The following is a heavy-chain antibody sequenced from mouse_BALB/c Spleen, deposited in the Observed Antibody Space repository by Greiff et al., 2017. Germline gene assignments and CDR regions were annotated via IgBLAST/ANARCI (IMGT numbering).Heavy chain of an antibody. CDR1: GYSITSDYA. D-gene: IGHD1-2*01. Sequence: EVQLVESGPGLVKPSQSLSLTCTVTGYSITSDYAWNWIRQFPGNKLEWMGYISYSGSTSYNPSLKSRISITRDTSKNQFFLQLNSVTTEDTATYYCARAAGGFSYFDYWGQGTTLTVSS. CDR3: ARAAGGFSYFDY. V-gene: IGHV3-2*02. CDR2: ISYSGST. J-gene: IGHJ2*01.